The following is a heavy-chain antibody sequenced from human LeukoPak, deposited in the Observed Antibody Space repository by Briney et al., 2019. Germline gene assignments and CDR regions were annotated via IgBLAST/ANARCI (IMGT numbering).Heavy chain of an antibody. Sequence: PGGSLRLSCAASGFTFSNYAMSWVRQAPGKGLEWVSSISGSGGSTHYADSVKGRFTISRDKTKNTLYLQMNSLRAEDTAVYYCAKGSYYDASGYYREYYFDYWGQGTLVTVSS. D-gene: IGHD3-22*01. V-gene: IGHV3-23*01. CDR2: ISGSGGST. CDR1: GFTFSNYA. CDR3: AKGSYYDASGYYREYYFDY. J-gene: IGHJ4*02.